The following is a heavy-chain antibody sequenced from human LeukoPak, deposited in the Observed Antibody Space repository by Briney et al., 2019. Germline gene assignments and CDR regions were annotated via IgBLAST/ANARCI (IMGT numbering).Heavy chain of an antibody. Sequence: SETLSLTCTVSGGSISSTDYYWGWIRQPPGKGLEWVGSIYYSGSTYYNPSLKSRVTISVDTSKNQFSLKLSSVTAADTAVYYCATPYGDYAYAFDIWGQGTMVTVSS. CDR3: ATPYGDYAYAFDI. J-gene: IGHJ3*02. V-gene: IGHV4-39*01. D-gene: IGHD4-17*01. CDR1: GGSISSTDYY. CDR2: IYYSGST.